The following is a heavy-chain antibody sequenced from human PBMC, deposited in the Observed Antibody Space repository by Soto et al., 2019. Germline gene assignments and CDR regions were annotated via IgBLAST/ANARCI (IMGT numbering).Heavy chain of an antibody. Sequence: QVQLVQSGAEVKKPGSSVKVSCKASGGTFSSYAISWVRQAPGQGLEWMGGIIPIFGTANYAQKFQGRVTITADESTSTAYMELSSLRSEDTAVYYCARGIVVVPAANPGWSSFDYWGQRTLVTVSS. J-gene: IGHJ4*02. D-gene: IGHD2-2*01. CDR2: IIPIFGTA. CDR1: GGTFSSYA. V-gene: IGHV1-69*01. CDR3: ARGIVVVPAANPGWSSFDY.